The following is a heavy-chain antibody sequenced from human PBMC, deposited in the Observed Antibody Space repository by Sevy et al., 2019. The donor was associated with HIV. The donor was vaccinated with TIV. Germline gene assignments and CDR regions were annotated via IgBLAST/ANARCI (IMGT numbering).Heavy chain of an antibody. CDR3: ARQEERGDDTEDPNHYYYYYMDV. Sequence: GESLKISCKGSGYSFNNYWITWVRQMPGKGLEWMGKIDPSDSYINYNPSFQGHVTISVDKSISTAYLQWSSLKASDTAIYYCARQEERGDDTEDPNHYYYYYMDVWGRGTTVTVSS. V-gene: IGHV5-10-1*01. CDR2: IDPSDSYI. CDR1: GYSFNNYW. D-gene: IGHD2-21*02. J-gene: IGHJ6*03.